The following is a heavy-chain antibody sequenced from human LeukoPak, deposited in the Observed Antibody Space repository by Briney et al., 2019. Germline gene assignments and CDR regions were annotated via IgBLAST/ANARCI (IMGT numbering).Heavy chain of an antibody. D-gene: IGHD3-10*01. Sequence: GGSLRLSCAASGFTFTSYAMSWVRQAPGKGLEWVSGISGGGGSTYYADSVKGRFTISRDNSKNTLYLQMNSLRAEDTAVYYCARDLAGRTSGFDYWGQGTLVTVSS. J-gene: IGHJ4*02. CDR3: ARDLAGRTSGFDY. V-gene: IGHV3-23*01. CDR2: ISGGGGST. CDR1: GFTFTSYA.